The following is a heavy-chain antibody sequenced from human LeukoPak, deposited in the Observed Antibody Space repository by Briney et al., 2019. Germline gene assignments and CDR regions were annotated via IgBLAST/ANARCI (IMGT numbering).Heavy chain of an antibody. CDR3: AKGRHYYDSSGYYSLFDY. J-gene: IGHJ4*02. D-gene: IGHD3-22*01. CDR1: GFTFSSYW. CDR2: IKQDGSEK. V-gene: IGHV3-7*03. Sequence: GGSLRLSCAASGFTFSSYWMSWVRQAPGKGLEWVANIKQDGSEKYYVDSVKGRFTISRDNSKNTLYLQMNSLRAEDTAVYYCAKGRHYYDSSGYYSLFDYWGQGTLVTVSS.